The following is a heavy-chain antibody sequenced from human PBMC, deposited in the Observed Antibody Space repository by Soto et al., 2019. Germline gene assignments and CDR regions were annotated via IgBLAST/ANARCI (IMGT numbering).Heavy chain of an antibody. Sequence: SETLSLTCTVSGGSISSGGYYWSWIRQHPGKGLEWIGYIYYSGSTYYNPSLKSRVTISVDTSKNQFSLKLSSVTAADTAVYYCARGPFRYDILTGYPYFDYWGQGTLVTVSS. CDR3: ARGPFRYDILTGYPYFDY. CDR1: GGSISSGGYY. V-gene: IGHV4-31*03. CDR2: IYYSGST. J-gene: IGHJ4*02. D-gene: IGHD3-9*01.